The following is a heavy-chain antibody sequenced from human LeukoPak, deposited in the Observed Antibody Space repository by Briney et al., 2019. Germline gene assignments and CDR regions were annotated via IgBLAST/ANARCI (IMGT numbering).Heavy chain of an antibody. CDR2: VKSDGSSA. V-gene: IGHV3-74*01. Sequence: GGSLRLSCAVSGLAFSSHWMHWVRQAPGKGLVWVSHVKSDGSSANYADAVRGRFTISRDNAKNTLYLQMNSLRAEDTAVYYCARGNDYWSGYIDFWGQGTLVTVSS. CDR3: ARGNDYWSGYIDF. CDR1: GLAFSSHW. D-gene: IGHD3-3*01. J-gene: IGHJ4*02.